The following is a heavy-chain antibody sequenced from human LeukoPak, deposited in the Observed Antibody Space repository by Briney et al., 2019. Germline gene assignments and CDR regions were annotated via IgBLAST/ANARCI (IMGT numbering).Heavy chain of an antibody. V-gene: IGHV3-74*01. CDR3: VRDWDHFDFDS. CDR1: GFTFSSSA. Sequence: GGSLRLSCTASGFTFSSSAMSWVRQAPGKGLVWVSRIKGDGSHTIYADSVKGRFTISRDSAKNTFYLQMKSLRAEDTAVYYCVRDWDHFDFDSWGQGTLVTVSS. CDR2: IKGDGSHT. D-gene: IGHD3-9*01. J-gene: IGHJ5*01.